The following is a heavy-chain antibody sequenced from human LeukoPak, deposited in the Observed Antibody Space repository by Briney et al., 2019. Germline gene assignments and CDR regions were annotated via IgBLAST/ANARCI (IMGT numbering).Heavy chain of an antibody. CDR1: GFTFSSYS. CDR3: ARVGYCSSTSCYEDAFDI. Sequence: GGSLRLSCAASGFTFSSYSMNWVRQAPGKGLEWVSSISSSSSYIYYADSVKGRFTISRDSAKNSLYLQMNSLRAEDTAVYYCARVGYCSSTSCYEDAFDIWGQGTMVTVSS. J-gene: IGHJ3*02. D-gene: IGHD2-2*01. CDR2: ISSSSSYI. V-gene: IGHV3-21*01.